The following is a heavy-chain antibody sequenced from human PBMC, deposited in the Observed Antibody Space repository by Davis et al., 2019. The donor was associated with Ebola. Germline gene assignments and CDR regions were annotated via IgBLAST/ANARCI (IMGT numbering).Heavy chain of an antibody. CDR3: VRDYLFALDI. J-gene: IGHJ3*02. V-gene: IGHV3-48*02. CDR2: IGTRGDPT. Sequence: GESLKISCAASGFTFSSYTMNWVRQAPGKGLEWVSYIGTRGDPTVYADSVKGRFTVSRDDANNSLSLLMSSLRDEDTAVYYCVRDYLFALDIWGQGTMVTVSS. CDR1: GFTFSSYT.